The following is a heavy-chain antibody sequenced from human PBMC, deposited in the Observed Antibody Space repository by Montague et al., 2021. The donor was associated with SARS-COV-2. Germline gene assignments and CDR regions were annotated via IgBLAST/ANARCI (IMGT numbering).Heavy chain of an antibody. CDR1: GFTFSSYG. D-gene: IGHD2-21*02. CDR2: IWYEGSNK. V-gene: IGHV3-33*01. CDR3: AREQHIVVVTATPGAFDI. J-gene: IGHJ3*02. Sequence: SLRLCAASGFTFSSYGMHWVRQAPGKGLEWVAVIWYEGSNKYYADSVKGRYTISRDNSKNTLYLQMNSLRAEDTAVYYCAREQHIVVVTATPGAFDIWGQGTMVTVSS.